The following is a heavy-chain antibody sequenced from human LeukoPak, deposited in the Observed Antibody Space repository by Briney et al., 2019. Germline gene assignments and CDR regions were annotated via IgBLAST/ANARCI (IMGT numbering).Heavy chain of an antibody. CDR2: INHSGST. D-gene: IGHD2-2*01. Sequence: SETLSLTCAVYGGSFSGYYWSWIRQPPGKGLEWIGEINHSGSTNYNPSLKSRVTISVDTSKNQFSLKLSSVTAADTAVYYCARARPALKGRYYYYYMDVWGKGTTVTVSS. J-gene: IGHJ6*03. CDR1: GGSFSGYY. V-gene: IGHV4-34*01. CDR3: ARARPALKGRYYYYYMDV.